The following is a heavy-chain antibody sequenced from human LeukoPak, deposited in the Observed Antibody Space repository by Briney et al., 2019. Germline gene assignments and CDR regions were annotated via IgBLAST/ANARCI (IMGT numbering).Heavy chain of an antibody. CDR1: GYSISSGYY. CDR2: IYQSGGT. Sequence: PETLSLTCTVSGYSISSGYYWVWIRQPPGKGLEWIGSIYQSGGTYYNPPLKSRVTISVDTSKNQVSLKLSSVTAADTAVYYCARETHGEVDYWGQGTLVTVSS. CDR3: ARETHGEVDY. D-gene: IGHD4-17*01. J-gene: IGHJ4*02. V-gene: IGHV4-38-2*02.